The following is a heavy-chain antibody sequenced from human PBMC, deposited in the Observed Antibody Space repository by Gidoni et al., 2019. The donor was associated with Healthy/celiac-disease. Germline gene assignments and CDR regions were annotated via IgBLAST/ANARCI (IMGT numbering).Heavy chain of an antibody. J-gene: IGHJ4*02. CDR1: GGSISSSSYY. Sequence: QLPLQESGPGLVKPSETLSLTCTASGGSISSSSYYWGWIRPPPGKGLEWIGSIYYSGSTYYNPSLKSRVTISVDTSKNQFSLKLSSVTAADTAVYYCATYYDYVFPFDYWGQGTLVTVSS. D-gene: IGHD3-16*01. CDR2: IYYSGST. V-gene: IGHV4-39*01. CDR3: ATYYDYVFPFDY.